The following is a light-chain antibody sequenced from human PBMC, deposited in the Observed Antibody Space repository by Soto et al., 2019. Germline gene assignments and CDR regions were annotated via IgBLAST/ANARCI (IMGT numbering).Light chain of an antibody. CDR3: PQSYRTPT. CDR2: AAS. V-gene: IGKV1-39*01. J-gene: IGKJ3*01. CDR1: QFINTY. Sequence: IQMTKSPSSLSASVGDRVTITCVTSQFINTYLNWYLQKPGRAPKLLIYAASNLHIGVPSRFSGRGSGTDFTLTISSLQPEDFGTYYCPQSYRTPTFGPGTKVDIK.